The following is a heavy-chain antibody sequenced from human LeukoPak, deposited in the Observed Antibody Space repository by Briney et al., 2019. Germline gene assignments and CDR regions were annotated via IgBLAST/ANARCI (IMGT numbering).Heavy chain of an antibody. V-gene: IGHV3-43*02. CDR3: AKDRVVLVPAANLRYYYYYYGMDV. D-gene: IGHD2-2*01. CDR1: GFTFDDYG. CDR2: ISGDGGST. Sequence: GGSLRLSCAASGFTFDDYGMHWVRQAPGKGLEWVSLISGDGGSTYYADSVKGRFTISRDNSKNSLYLQMNSLRTEDTALYYCAKDRVVLVPAANLRYYYYYYGMDVWGQGTTVTVSS. J-gene: IGHJ6*02.